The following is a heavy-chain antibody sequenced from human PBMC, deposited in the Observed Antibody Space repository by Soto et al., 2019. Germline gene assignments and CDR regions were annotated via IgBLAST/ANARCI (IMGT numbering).Heavy chain of an antibody. D-gene: IGHD3-22*01. CDR3: ARGQKKSRSSRIIPTETSWFDP. V-gene: IGHV4-34*01. Sequence: SGTLSLTCAVYGGSFSGYYWSWIRQPPGKGLEWIGEIDHSGSTKYNPSLKSRVIISVDTSKKQFSLKVSSVTVADTAVYCCARGQKKSRSSRIIPTETSWFDPWGQGTLVTVSS. CDR2: IDHSGST. J-gene: IGHJ5*02. CDR1: GGSFSGYY.